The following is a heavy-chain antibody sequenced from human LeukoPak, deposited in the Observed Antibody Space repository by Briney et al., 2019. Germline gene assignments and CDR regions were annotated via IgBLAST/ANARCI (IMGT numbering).Heavy chain of an antibody. CDR2: INGDGSSR. CDR1: RFTFSSYW. Sequence: GGSLRLSCAAARFTFSSYWMYWVRQAPGKGLVWVSGINGDGSSRSYADSVKGRFTISRDNAKNTLYLQMNNLRAEDTAVYYCARGWELPLYYFDHWGQGTLVTVSS. D-gene: IGHD1-26*01. CDR3: ARGWELPLYYFDH. J-gene: IGHJ4*02. V-gene: IGHV3-74*01.